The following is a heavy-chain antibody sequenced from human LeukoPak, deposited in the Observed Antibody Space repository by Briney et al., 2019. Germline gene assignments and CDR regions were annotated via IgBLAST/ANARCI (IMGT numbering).Heavy chain of an antibody. D-gene: IGHD3-3*01. CDR1: GYTFTSCA. V-gene: IGHV1-3*01. J-gene: IGHJ4*02. CDR3: ASSTIFGVVIPTFDY. Sequence: ASVKVSCKASGYTFTSCAMHWVRQAPGQRLEWMGWINAGNGNTKYSQKFQGRVTITRDTSASTAYMELSSLRSEDTAVYYCASSTIFGVVIPTFDYWGQGTLVTVSS. CDR2: INAGNGNT.